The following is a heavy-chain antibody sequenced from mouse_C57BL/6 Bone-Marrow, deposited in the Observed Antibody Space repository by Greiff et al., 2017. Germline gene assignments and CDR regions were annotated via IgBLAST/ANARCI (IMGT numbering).Heavy chain of an antibody. J-gene: IGHJ4*01. V-gene: IGHV1-19*01. CDR1: GYTFTDYY. Sequence: VEPGASVKMSCKASGYTFTDYYMNWVKQSHGKSLEWIGVINPYNGGTSYNQKFKGKATLTVDKSSSTAYMELNSLTSEDSAVYYCARSEDYGYAMDYWGQGTSVTVSS. CDR2: INPYNGGT. CDR3: ARSEDYGYAMDY. D-gene: IGHD2-4*01.